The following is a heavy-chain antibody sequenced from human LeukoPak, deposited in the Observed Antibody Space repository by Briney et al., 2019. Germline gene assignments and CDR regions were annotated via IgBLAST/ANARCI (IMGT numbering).Heavy chain of an antibody. CDR2: INHSGST. D-gene: IGHD3-3*01. V-gene: IGHV4-34*01. J-gene: IGHJ5*01. CDR3: ARANDFHNWFDS. Sequence: SETLSLTCAVYGGSFSNHYWSWIRQPPGKGLEWIGEINHSGSTNYNPSLKSRVTVSVDTSKNQFSLKLNSVSAADTAVYYCARANDFHNWFDSWGQGTVVTVSS. CDR1: GGSFSNHY.